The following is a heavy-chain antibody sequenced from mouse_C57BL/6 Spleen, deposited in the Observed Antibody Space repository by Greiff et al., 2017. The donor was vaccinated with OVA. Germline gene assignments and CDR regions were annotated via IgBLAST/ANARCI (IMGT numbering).Heavy chain of an antibody. Sequence: VKLMESGPGLVAPSQSLSITCTVSGFSFTSYAISWVRQPPGKGLEWLGVIWTGGGTNYNSALKSRMSNSKDNSKSQVFLKMNSLQTDDTARYYCARNSPVTTVVAKYFDVWGTGTTVTVSS. V-gene: IGHV2-9-1*01. J-gene: IGHJ1*03. CDR2: IWTGGGT. CDR1: GFSFTSYA. CDR3: ARNSPVTTVVAKYFDV. D-gene: IGHD1-1*01.